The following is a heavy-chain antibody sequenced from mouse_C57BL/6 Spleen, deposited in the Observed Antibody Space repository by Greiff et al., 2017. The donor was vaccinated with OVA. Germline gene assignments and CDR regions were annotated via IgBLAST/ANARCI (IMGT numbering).Heavy chain of an antibody. J-gene: IGHJ3*01. CDR1: GYTFTSYW. V-gene: IGHV1-64*01. D-gene: IGHD2-1*01. CDR3: ARPYGNYMAWFAY. Sequence: QVQLQQPGAELVKPGASVKLSCKASGYTFTSYWMHWVKQRPGQGLEWIGMIHPNSGSTNYNEKFKSKATLTVDKSSSTAYMQLSSLTSEDSAVYYCARPYGNYMAWFAYWGQGTLVTVSA. CDR2: IHPNSGST.